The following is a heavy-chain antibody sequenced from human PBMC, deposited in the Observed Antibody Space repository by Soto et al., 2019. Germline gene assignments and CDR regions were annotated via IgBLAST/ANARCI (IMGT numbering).Heavy chain of an antibody. Sequence: SETLSLTCRVSPDSINSDYYWAWIRPPPGKGLEWIGSIYRTGSGFYSPSLRGRVTITLDAYRNQFSLNLTSVTAEDKAVYYCARRGRLRERYFDTWGQGPVVT. CDR2: IYRTGSG. D-gene: IGHD1-1*01. CDR1: PDSINSDYY. V-gene: IGHV4-38-2*01. J-gene: IGHJ5*02. CDR3: ARRGRLRERYFDT.